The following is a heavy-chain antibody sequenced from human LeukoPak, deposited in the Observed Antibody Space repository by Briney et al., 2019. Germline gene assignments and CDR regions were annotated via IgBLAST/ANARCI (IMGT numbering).Heavy chain of an antibody. CDR1: GGSISSSSYY. J-gene: IGHJ5*02. V-gene: IGHV4-39*02. CDR3: ARDRFVNEYYYDSSGGSPNWFDP. Sequence: SETLSLTCTVSGGSISSSSYYWGWIRQPPGKGLEWIGSIYYSGSTYYNPSLKSRVTISVDTSKNQFSLKLSSVTAADTAVYYCARDRFVNEYYYDSSGGSPNWFDPWGQGTLVTVSS. CDR2: IYYSGST. D-gene: IGHD3-22*01.